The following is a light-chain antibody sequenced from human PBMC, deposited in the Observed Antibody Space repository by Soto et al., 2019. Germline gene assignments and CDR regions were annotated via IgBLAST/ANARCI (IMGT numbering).Light chain of an antibody. J-gene: IGKJ3*01. Sequence: DIQMTQSPSSLSASVGDRVTITCRASQNINTYLNWYQQKPGKAPKLLIFAAYSLQSGVPSRFSGSGSRTDFPLTISSLQPEDFATYYCQQSSTAPFPFGPGTKVDIK. CDR1: QNINTY. CDR3: QQSSTAPFP. CDR2: AAY. V-gene: IGKV1-39*01.